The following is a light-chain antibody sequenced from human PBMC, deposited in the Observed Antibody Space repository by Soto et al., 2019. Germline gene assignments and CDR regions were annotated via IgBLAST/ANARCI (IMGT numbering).Light chain of an antibody. CDR2: DAS. CDR1: QDISNF. CDR3: QQYDSLPFT. Sequence: DIQMTQSPSSLSASVGDRVAITCQSSQDISNFLNWYQQKPGKAPKLLTYDASDLETGVPSRFSGSGSGTDFTFTISNLQPEDFATYYCQQYDSLPFTFGPGTKVGFK. V-gene: IGKV1-33*01. J-gene: IGKJ3*01.